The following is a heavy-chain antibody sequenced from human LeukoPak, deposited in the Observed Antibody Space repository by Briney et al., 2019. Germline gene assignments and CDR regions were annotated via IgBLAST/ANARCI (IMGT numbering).Heavy chain of an antibody. V-gene: IGHV1-18*01. D-gene: IGHD4-17*01. Sequence: ASVKVSCRASGYTFTNYAISWVRQAPGQGLEWMGWISAYNGNTNYAQNLQGRVTMTTDTSTSTAYMELRSLRSEDTAVYYCAAEDYGDYLRDYWGQGTLVTVSS. CDR3: AAEDYGDYLRDY. J-gene: IGHJ4*02. CDR2: ISAYNGNT. CDR1: GYTFTNYA.